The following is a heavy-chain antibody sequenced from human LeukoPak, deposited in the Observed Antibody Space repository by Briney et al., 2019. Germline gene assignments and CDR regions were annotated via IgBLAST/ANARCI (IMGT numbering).Heavy chain of an antibody. D-gene: IGHD3-22*01. CDR2: IWYDGSNK. Sequence: GGSLRLSCAAYGFTFSDYGMYWVRQAPGKGLEWVSNIWYDGSNKYYLDSLRGRFTISRDNSKNTLYLQMNHLRAEDTAVYYCARDLRGGHYDSSGFFGGLDYWGQGTLVTVSS. CDR1: GFTFSDYG. J-gene: IGHJ4*02. V-gene: IGHV3-33*01. CDR3: ARDLRGGHYDSSGFFGGLDY.